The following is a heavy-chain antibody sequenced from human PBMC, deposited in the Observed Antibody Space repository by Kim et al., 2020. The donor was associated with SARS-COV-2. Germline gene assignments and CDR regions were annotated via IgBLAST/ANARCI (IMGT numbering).Heavy chain of an antibody. CDR3: ARDDWVDSSGWLFDY. D-gene: IGHD6-19*01. Sequence: GGSLRLSCAASGFTFSSYAMHWVRQAPGKGLEWVAVISYDGSNKYYADSVKGRFTISRDNSKNTLYLQMNSLRAEDTAVYYCARDDWVDSSGWLFDYWGQGTLVTVSS. CDR1: GFTFSSYA. CDR2: ISYDGSNK. J-gene: IGHJ4*02. V-gene: IGHV3-30*04.